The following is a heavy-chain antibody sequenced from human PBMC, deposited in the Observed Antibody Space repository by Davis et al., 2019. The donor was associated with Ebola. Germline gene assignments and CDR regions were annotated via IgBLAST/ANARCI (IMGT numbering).Heavy chain of an antibody. D-gene: IGHD2-15*01. CDR1: GGSISSYY. Sequence: PSETLSLTCTVSGGSISSYYWSWIRQPAGKGLKWIGRIYTSGSTNYNPSLKSRVTMSVDTSKNQFSLKLSSVTAADTAVYYCARESLRDCSGGSCYPFDYWGQGTLVTVSS. CDR2: IYTSGST. CDR3: ARESLRDCSGGSCYPFDY. V-gene: IGHV4-4*07. J-gene: IGHJ4*02.